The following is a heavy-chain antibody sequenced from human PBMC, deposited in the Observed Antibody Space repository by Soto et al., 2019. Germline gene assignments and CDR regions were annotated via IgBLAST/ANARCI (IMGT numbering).Heavy chain of an antibody. V-gene: IGHV2-5*02. J-gene: IGHJ4*02. CDR3: AHRAYFDSGKQFDY. D-gene: IGHD3-10*01. CDR1: GFSLSTSGVG. CDR2: IYWDDEK. Sequence: QITLKESGPTLVKPTQTLTLTCTFSGFSLSTSGVGVGWIRQPPGKALEWLAIIYWDDEKRYSPSLKTRLTVTKDTSKYQVVLTMTNVDPVDTATYYCAHRAYFDSGKQFDYWGQGTLVSVSS.